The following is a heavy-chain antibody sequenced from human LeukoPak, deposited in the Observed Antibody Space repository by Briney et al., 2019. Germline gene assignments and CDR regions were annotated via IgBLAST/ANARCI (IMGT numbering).Heavy chain of an antibody. D-gene: IGHD1-26*01. CDR3: ARALVGATTDY. V-gene: IGHV4-59*01. CDR1: GGSISSYY. CDR2: IYYSGST. J-gene: IGHJ4*02. Sequence: SETLSLTCTVSGGSISSYYWSWIRQPPGKGLEWIGYIYYSGSTNYNPSLKSRVTISVDTSKNQFSLKLSSVTAADTAVYYCARALVGATTDYWGQGTLATVS.